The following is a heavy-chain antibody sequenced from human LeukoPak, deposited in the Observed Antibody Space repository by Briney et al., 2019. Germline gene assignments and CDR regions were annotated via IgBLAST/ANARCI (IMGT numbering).Heavy chain of an antibody. D-gene: IGHD4-11*01. CDR3: ARDPYSNYYFDY. CDR2: ISYDGSNK. V-gene: IGHV3-30-3*01. Sequence: GRSLRLSCAASGFTFSSHAMHWVRQAPGKGLEWVAVISYDGSNKYYADSVKGRFTISGDNSKNTLYLQMNSLGAEDTAVYYCARDPYSNYYFDYWGQGTLVTVSS. J-gene: IGHJ4*02. CDR1: GFTFSSHA.